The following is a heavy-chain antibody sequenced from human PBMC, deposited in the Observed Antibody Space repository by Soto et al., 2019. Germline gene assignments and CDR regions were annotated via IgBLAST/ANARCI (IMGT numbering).Heavy chain of an antibody. CDR2: ISAYNGNT. D-gene: IGHD2-2*01. V-gene: IGHV1-18*04. CDR1: GYTFTSYG. Sequence: ASVKVSCKASGYTFTSYGISWVRQAPGQGLEWMGWISAYNGNTNYAQKLQGRVTMTTDTSTSTAYMELRSLRSDDTAVYYCAPGAHPKYHPTGYYYYGLDLWGQGTTVTVSS. CDR3: APGAHPKYHPTGYYYYGLDL. J-gene: IGHJ6*02.